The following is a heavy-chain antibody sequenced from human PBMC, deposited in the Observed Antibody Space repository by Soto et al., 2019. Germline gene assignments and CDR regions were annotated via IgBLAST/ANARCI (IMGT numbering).Heavy chain of an antibody. CDR2: ISFYNGNT. CDR3: ARYGYDYVSSGTYYYGMDV. Sequence: QAQLVQSGAEVKKPGASVKVSCKASGYSFSRYGISWVRQAPGQGLEWMGWISFYNGNTKYAQKLQGRVTMTTDTSTSTAYMELRSLRSDYTAVYYCARYGYDYVSSGTYYYGMDVWGQGTTVTVSS. J-gene: IGHJ6*02. D-gene: IGHD3-22*01. V-gene: IGHV1-18*01. CDR1: GYSFSRYG.